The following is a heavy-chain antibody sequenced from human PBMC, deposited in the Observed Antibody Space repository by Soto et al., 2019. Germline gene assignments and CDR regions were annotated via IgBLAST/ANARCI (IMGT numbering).Heavy chain of an antibody. CDR3: ATWTPLIAADGTKASP. Sequence: GGSLRLSCAASGFTFSSYSMNWVRQAPGKGLEWVSSISSSSSYIYYADSVKGRFTISRDNAKNSLYLQMNSLRAEDTAVYYCATWTPLIAADGTKASPWGQGTLVTVSS. D-gene: IGHD6-13*01. V-gene: IGHV3-21*01. J-gene: IGHJ5*02. CDR1: GFTFSSYS. CDR2: ISSSSSYI.